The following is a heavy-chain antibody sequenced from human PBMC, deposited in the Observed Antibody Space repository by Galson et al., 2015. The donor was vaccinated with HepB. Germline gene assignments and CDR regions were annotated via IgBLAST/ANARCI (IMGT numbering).Heavy chain of an antibody. J-gene: IGHJ4*02. D-gene: IGHD2-2*01. CDR3: ARGREYCSSTSCYFDY. CDR2: IIPIFGTA. Sequence: SVKVSCKASGGTFGSYAISWVQQAPGQGLEWMGGIIPIFGTANYAQKFQGRVTITADESTSTAYMELSSLRSEDTAVYYCARGREYCSSTSCYFDYWGQGALVTVSS. CDR1: GGTFGSYA. V-gene: IGHV1-69*13.